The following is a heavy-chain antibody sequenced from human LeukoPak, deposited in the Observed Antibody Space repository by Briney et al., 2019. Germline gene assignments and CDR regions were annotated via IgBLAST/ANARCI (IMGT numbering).Heavy chain of an antibody. CDR1: GGSFSGYY. Sequence: SETLSLTCAVYGGSFSGYYWSWIRQPPGKGLEWIGEINHSGSTNYNPSLKSRVTIPVDTSKNQFSLKLSSVTAADTAVYYCARKGVESVYFDYWGQGTLVTVSS. J-gene: IGHJ4*02. CDR2: INHSGST. D-gene: IGHD3-3*01. CDR3: ARKGVESVYFDY. V-gene: IGHV4-34*01.